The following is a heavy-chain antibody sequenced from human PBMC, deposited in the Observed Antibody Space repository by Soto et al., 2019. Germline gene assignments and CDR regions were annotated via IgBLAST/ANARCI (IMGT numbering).Heavy chain of an antibody. J-gene: IGHJ4*02. CDR2: ISWNSGSI. D-gene: IGHD3-10*01. V-gene: IGHV3-9*01. Sequence: EVQLVESGGGLVQPGRSLRLSCAASGFTFDDYAMHWVRQAPGKGLEWVSGISWNSGSIGYADSVKGRFTISRDNAKNSLYLQMNSLRAEDTALYYCAKDRGSGSYCLVYCGQGTLVTVSS. CDR1: GFTFDDYA. CDR3: AKDRGSGSYCLVY.